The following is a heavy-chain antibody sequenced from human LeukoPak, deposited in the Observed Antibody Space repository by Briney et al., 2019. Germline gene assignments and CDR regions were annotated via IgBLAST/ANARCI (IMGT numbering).Heavy chain of an antibody. CDR1: GFTFSSYW. CDR3: ARDPDTAMVFDY. CDR2: IKQDGSEK. D-gene: IGHD5-18*01. Sequence: VGTLRLSCAASGFTFSSYWMRWVRQAPGKGLEWVANIKQDGSEKYYVDSVKGRFTISRDNAKNSLYLQMNSLRAEDTAVYYCARDPDTAMVFDYWGQGTLVTVSS. J-gene: IGHJ4*02. V-gene: IGHV3-7*01.